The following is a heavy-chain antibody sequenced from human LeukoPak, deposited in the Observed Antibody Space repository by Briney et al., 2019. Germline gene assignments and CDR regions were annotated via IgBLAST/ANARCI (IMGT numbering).Heavy chain of an antibody. J-gene: IGHJ4*02. CDR2: IYYSGST. V-gene: IGHV4-61*01. Sequence: SETLSLTCTVSGGSVSSGSYYWSWIRQPPGKGLEWIGYIYYSGSTNYNPSLKSRVTISVDTSKNQFSLKLSSVTAADTAVYYCARGYPFGGVIWDYWGQGTLVTVSS. CDR3: ARGYPFGGVIWDY. D-gene: IGHD3-16*01. CDR1: GGSVSSGSYY.